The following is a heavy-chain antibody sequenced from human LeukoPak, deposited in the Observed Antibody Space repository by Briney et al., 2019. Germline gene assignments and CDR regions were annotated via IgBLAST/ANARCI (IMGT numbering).Heavy chain of an antibody. J-gene: IGHJ6*04. Sequence: PGGSLRLSCAASGFTFSRYSMNWVRQAPGKGLEWVSAISASGGSTYYADSVRGRFTISRDNSKNTLYLQMNSLRAEDTAVYYCAKASAGSGRALYYYGMDVWGKGTTVTVSS. V-gene: IGHV3-23*01. CDR3: AKASAGSGRALYYYGMDV. D-gene: IGHD3-10*01. CDR1: GFTFSRYS. CDR2: ISASGGST.